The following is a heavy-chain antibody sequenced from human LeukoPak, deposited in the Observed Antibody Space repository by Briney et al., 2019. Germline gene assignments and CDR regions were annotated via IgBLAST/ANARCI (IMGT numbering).Heavy chain of an antibody. Sequence: ALVKVSCKASGGTFSSYAISWVRQAPGQGLEWMGGIIPIFGTANYAQKFQGRVTITADESTSTAYMELSSLRSEDTAVYYCARVAGGVGAAYFDYWGQGTLVTVSS. D-gene: IGHD1-26*01. CDR2: IIPIFGTA. CDR1: GGTFSSYA. V-gene: IGHV1-69*13. CDR3: ARVAGGVGAAYFDY. J-gene: IGHJ4*02.